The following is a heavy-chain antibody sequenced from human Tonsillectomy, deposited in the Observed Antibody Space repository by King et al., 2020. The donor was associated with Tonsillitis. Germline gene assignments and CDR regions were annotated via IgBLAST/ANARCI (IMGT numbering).Heavy chain of an antibody. J-gene: IGHJ4*02. CDR1: RYTFTGYY. CDR2: INTDSGDT. D-gene: IGHD2-21*01. Sequence: QLVQSGAEVKKPGASVKVSCKAYRYTFTGYYMHWVRQAPGQGLEWMGWINTDSGDTNYAQRFLGRVTMTRDTSITTAYMELSSLRSDDTAGYYCARDWSGGRYCDNWGQGTLVTVSS. V-gene: IGHV1-2*02. CDR3: ARDWSGGRYCDN.